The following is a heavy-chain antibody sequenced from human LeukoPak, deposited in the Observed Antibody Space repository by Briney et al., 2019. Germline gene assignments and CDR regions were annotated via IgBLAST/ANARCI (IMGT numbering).Heavy chain of an antibody. Sequence: PSGTLSLTCTVSGGSISSSSYYWGWIRQPPGKGLEWIGSIYYSGSTYYNPSLKSRVTISVDTSKNQFSLKLSSVTAADTAVYYCARDAHPNYYDSSGFDYWGQGTLVTVSS. D-gene: IGHD3-22*01. CDR2: IYYSGST. J-gene: IGHJ4*02. CDR1: GGSISSSSYY. V-gene: IGHV4-39*07. CDR3: ARDAHPNYYDSSGFDY.